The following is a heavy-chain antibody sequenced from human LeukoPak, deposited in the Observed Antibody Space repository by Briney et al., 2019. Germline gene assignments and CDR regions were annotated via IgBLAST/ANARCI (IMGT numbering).Heavy chain of an antibody. CDR3: ACLCHGVPACFDS. J-gene: IGHJ4*02. Sequence: SETLSLTCTVSGCSISSYDWTWIRQPPGRGLEWIGYVFYSSSTNYNPSLKSRVTILLDTSKKQFSLRLSSVTAADTAVYYCACLCHGVPACFDSWGQGTLVTVSS. CDR2: VFYSSST. D-gene: IGHD2/OR15-2a*01. CDR1: GCSISSYD. V-gene: IGHV4-59*08.